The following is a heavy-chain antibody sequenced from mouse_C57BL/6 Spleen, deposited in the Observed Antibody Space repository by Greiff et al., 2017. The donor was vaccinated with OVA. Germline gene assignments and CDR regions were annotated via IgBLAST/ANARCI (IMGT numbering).Heavy chain of an antibody. CDR1: GFTFSSYT. CDR2: ISGGGGNT. V-gene: IGHV5-9*01. D-gene: IGHD2-10*02. Sequence: EVKVVESGGGLVKPGGSLKLSCAASGFTFSSYTMSWVRQTPEKRLEWVATISGGGGNTYYPDSVKGRFTISRDNAKNTLYLQMSSLRSEDTALYYCARQRVSYYFDYWGQGTTLTVSS. J-gene: IGHJ2*01. CDR3: ARQRVSYYFDY.